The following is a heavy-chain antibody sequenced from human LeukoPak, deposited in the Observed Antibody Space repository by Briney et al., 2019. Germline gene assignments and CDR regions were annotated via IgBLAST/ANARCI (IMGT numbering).Heavy chain of an antibody. Sequence: PSETLSLTCTVSGGSISSYSWSWIRQPPGKGLEWIGYIYYSGSTNYNPSLKSRVTISVDTSKNQFSLKLSSVTAADTAVYYCARDSSGYWNYWGQGTLVTVSS. CDR1: GGSISSYS. D-gene: IGHD3-22*01. J-gene: IGHJ4*02. CDR3: ARDSSGYWNY. V-gene: IGHV4-59*01. CDR2: IYYSGST.